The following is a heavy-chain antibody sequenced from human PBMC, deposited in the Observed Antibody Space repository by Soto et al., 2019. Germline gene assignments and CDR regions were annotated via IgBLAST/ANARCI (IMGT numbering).Heavy chain of an antibody. CDR2: IFHSGNA. CDR1: GGSIRNVY. V-gene: IGHV4-59*01. CDR3: ARAHAPTLPFDS. Sequence: SETLSLTCSVSGGSIRNVYWSWIRQSPGKRLEWIGFIFHSGNAKYNPSLKSRVTMSIDTSRNQISLSLDSVTAVDTAIYFCARAHAPTLPFDSWGQGTLVTVSS. D-gene: IGHD2-15*01. J-gene: IGHJ4*01.